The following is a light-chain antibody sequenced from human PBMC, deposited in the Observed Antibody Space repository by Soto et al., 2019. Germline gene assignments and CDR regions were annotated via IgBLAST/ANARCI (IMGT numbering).Light chain of an antibody. Sequence: QSALTQPPSASGSPGQSVTISCTGTSSDVGGYNYVSWYQQHPGQAPTQMMYDVSNRPSWVPDRFSGSKSGNTASLTVSGLQAEDEADYYCSSYAGSTVVFGGGTKLTVL. CDR3: SSYAGSTVV. CDR2: DVS. V-gene: IGLV2-8*01. CDR1: SSDVGGYNY. J-gene: IGLJ2*01.